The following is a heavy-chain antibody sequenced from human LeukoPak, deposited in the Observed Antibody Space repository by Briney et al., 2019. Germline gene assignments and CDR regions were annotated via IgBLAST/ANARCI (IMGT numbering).Heavy chain of an antibody. Sequence: ASVKVSCKASGYTFTGYYMHWVRQAPGQGLEWMGWINPNSGGTNYAQKFQGRVTMTRDTSISTAYMGLSRLRSDDTAVYYCARDQALIVGEVAFDIWGQGTMVTVSS. D-gene: IGHD3-22*01. V-gene: IGHV1-2*02. CDR1: GYTFTGYY. J-gene: IGHJ3*02. CDR2: INPNSGGT. CDR3: ARDQALIVGEVAFDI.